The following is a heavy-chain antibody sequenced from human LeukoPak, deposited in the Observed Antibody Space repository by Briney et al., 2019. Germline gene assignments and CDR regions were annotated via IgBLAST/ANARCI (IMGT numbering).Heavy chain of an antibody. Sequence: KPSQTLSLTYSVSGGSISSGDYYWSWIRQPPGKGLEWIGYIYYSGSTYYNPSLKSRVTISVDTSKNQFSLKLSSVTAADTAVYYCARGINSQLTYYFDYWGQGPLVTVSS. CDR2: IYYSGST. CDR3: ARGINSQLTYYFDY. J-gene: IGHJ4*02. CDR1: GGSISSGDYY. V-gene: IGHV4-30-4*08. D-gene: IGHD1-1*01.